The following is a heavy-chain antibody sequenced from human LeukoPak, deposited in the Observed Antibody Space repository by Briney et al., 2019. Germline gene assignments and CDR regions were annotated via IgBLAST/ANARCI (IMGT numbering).Heavy chain of an antibody. CDR1: GFTLSSYD. J-gene: IGHJ6*02. CDR3: ARGGFFDILTGYYQTQYYYPMDV. CDR2: TSYDGGDK. Sequence: PGRSLRLSCAVSGFTLSSYDMNWVRQAPGKGLEWVAVTSYDGGDKYYADSVKGRFTISRDNSKNTVSLEMNSLRAEDTAVYYCARGGFFDILTGYYQTQYYYPMDVWGRGTTVTVSS. D-gene: IGHD3-9*01. V-gene: IGHV3-30*03.